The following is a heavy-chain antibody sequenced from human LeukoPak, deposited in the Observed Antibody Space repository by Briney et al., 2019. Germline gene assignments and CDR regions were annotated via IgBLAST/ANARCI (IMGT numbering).Heavy chain of an antibody. D-gene: IGHD1-26*01. V-gene: IGHV4-4*07. CDR3: ARGGLPRENWFDP. Sequence: SETLSLTCTVSSDSISTYYWSWIRQPAGKGLEWIGRIYTTGSTNYNPSLKSRVTMSVDTSKNQFSLKLSSVTAADTAVYYCARGGLPRENWFDPWGQGTLVTVSS. CDR2: IYTTGST. CDR1: SDSISTYY. J-gene: IGHJ5*02.